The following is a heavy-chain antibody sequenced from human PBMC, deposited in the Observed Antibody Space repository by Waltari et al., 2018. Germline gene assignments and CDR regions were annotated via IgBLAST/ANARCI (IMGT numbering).Heavy chain of an antibody. V-gene: IGHV3-33*01. Sequence: QVQLVESGGGVVKPGRSLRLSCAASGFSFSSYGIHWVRRAPGKGLEWVAVICYEGSGKYYVDSVRGRFTISRDNSKNTAYLQMNSLRVEDTAVYYCARDYPDMDVWGKGTTVIVSS. CDR3: ARDYPDMDV. CDR2: ICYEGSGK. J-gene: IGHJ6*03. D-gene: IGHD3-16*02. CDR1: GFSFSSYG.